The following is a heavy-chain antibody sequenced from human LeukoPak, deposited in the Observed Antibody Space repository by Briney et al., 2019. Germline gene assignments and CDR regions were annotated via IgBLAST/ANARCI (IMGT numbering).Heavy chain of an antibody. J-gene: IGHJ4*02. V-gene: IGHV3-23*01. D-gene: IGHD3-9*01. CDR3: SKEKDYDILTAYPRVIDY. CDR2: SGSGSST. Sequence: SGSGSSTYYADSVKGRFTISRDNSKNTKYLQMNSLRAEETTVNYCSKEKDYDILTAYPRVIDYWGQGTLVTVSS.